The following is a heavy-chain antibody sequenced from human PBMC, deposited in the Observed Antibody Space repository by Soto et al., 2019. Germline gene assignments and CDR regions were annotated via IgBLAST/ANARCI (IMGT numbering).Heavy chain of an antibody. CDR3: AKRVVVYSREMYYFDY. J-gene: IGHJ4*02. CDR2: ISYDGSNK. CDR1: GFTFSSYG. D-gene: IGHD3-22*01. V-gene: IGHV3-30*18. Sequence: GGSLRLSCAASGFTFSSYGMHWVRHAPGKGLEWVAVISYDGSNKYYADSVKGRFTISRDNSKNTLYLQMNSLRAEDTAVYYCAKRVVVYSREMYYFDYWGQGTLVTVSS.